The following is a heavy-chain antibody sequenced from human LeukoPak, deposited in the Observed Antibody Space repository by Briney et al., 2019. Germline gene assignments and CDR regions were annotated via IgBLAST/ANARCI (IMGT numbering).Heavy chain of an antibody. Sequence: ASVKVSCKASGYTFTSYDINWVRQATGQGLEWMGWMNPNSGNTGYAQKFQGRVTMTRNTSISTAYMELSSLRSEDTAVYYCAGGTMVRGVFDYWGQGTLVTVSS. D-gene: IGHD3-10*01. CDR1: GYTFTSYD. J-gene: IGHJ4*02. CDR2: MNPNSGNT. V-gene: IGHV1-8*01. CDR3: AGGTMVRGVFDY.